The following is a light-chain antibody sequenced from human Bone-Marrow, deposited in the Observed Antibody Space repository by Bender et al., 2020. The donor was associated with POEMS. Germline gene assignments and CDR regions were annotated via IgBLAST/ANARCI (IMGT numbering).Light chain of an antibody. Sequence: QTVVTQEPASSVSPGGTVTLTCGLSSGSVIIGNYATWYRQIPGQLPRTLIQKTNIRSSGVPDRFSGSIVGNKAALSITGAQVDDECDYHCMLYLGSGVWVFGGGTKLTVL. CDR3: MLYLGSGVWV. V-gene: IGLV8-61*01. CDR2: KTN. J-gene: IGLJ3*02. CDR1: SGSVIIGNY.